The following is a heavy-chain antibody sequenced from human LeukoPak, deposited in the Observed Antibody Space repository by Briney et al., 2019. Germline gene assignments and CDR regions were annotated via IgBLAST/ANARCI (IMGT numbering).Heavy chain of an antibody. J-gene: IGHJ4*02. V-gene: IGHV3-30-3*01. CDR2: ISYDGSNK. Sequence: GGSLRLSCSASGFTFNTYAMHWVRQAPGKGLEWVAVISYDGSNKYYAESVKGRFTISRDNSKSTLYLQMNSLRAEDTAVYYCARESTVVSTGDYWGQGTLVTVSS. CDR3: ARESTVVSTGDY. D-gene: IGHD4-23*01. CDR1: GFTFNTYA.